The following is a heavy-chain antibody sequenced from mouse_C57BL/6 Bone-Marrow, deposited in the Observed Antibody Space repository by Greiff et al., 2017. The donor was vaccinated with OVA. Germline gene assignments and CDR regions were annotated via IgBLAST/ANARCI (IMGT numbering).Heavy chain of an antibody. V-gene: IGHV1-61*01. CDR1: GYTFTSYW. D-gene: IGHD2-5*01. CDR2: IYPSDSET. Sequence: QVQLQQPGAELVRPGSSVKLSCKASGYTFTSYWMDWVKQRPGQGLEWIGNIYPSDSETHYNQKFKDKATLTVDKSSSTAYMQLSSLTSEDSAVYDCARSIGTSYYAMDYWGQGTSVTVSS. J-gene: IGHJ4*01. CDR3: ARSIGTSYYAMDY.